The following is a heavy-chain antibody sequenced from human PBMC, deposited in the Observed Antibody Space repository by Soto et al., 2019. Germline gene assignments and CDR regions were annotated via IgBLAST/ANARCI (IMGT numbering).Heavy chain of an antibody. D-gene: IGHD4-4*01. V-gene: IGHV1-69*01. J-gene: IGHJ4*02. CDR2: IIPILDTT. CDR1: GGTSSSYA. CDR3: ASGGTTVNRSFDF. Sequence: QVQVVQSGAEVKKPGSSVSVSCKASGGTSSSYAITWMRQAPGQGLEWMGGIIPILDTTDYAQKFQGRVTFTADASTSTVYMELSSLTSEDTAVYYCASGGTTVNRSFDFWGQGTLVTVSS.